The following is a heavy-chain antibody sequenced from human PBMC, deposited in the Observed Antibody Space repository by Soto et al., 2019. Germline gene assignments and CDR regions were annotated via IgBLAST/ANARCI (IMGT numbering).Heavy chain of an antibody. CDR3: WSYGSGSYFGS. Sequence: GASVKVSCKASGYRFSSDYMHWVRQAPGQGLEWMGRINPSGGGTSYAQKFQGRVTMTRDTSTSTFYMELSSLRSEDTAVYYCWSYGSGSYFGSWGQGTLVTVSS. V-gene: IGHV1-46*01. J-gene: IGHJ4*02. CDR1: GYRFSSDY. CDR2: INPSGGGT. D-gene: IGHD3-10*01.